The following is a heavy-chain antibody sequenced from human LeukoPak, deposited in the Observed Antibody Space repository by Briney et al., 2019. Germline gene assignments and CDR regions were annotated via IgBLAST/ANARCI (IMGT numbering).Heavy chain of an antibody. Sequence: PGGSLRLSCAASGFTFGSYAMSWVRQAPGKGLEWVSAISGSGGSTYYADSVKGRFTISRDNSKNTLYLQMNSLRAEDTAVYYCAKPYSGYDYSFDYWGQGTLVTVSS. D-gene: IGHD5-12*01. V-gene: IGHV3-23*01. CDR2: ISGSGGST. J-gene: IGHJ4*02. CDR3: AKPYSGYDYSFDY. CDR1: GFTFGSYA.